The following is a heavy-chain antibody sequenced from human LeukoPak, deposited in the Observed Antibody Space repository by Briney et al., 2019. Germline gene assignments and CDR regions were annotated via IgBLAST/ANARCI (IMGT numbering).Heavy chain of an antibody. CDR1: GFTFSSYW. CDR3: ARDSGVAPAAPDVFDI. D-gene: IGHD2-2*01. CDR2: IKQDGREQ. V-gene: IGHV3-7*01. J-gene: IGHJ3*02. Sequence: GGSLRLSCAASGFTFSSYWMSWVRQAPGKGPEWVGNIKQDGREQYYVDSVKGRFTISRDNAKNSLYLQMNSLRVEDSAVYYCARDSGVAPAAPDVFDIWGQGTMISVSS.